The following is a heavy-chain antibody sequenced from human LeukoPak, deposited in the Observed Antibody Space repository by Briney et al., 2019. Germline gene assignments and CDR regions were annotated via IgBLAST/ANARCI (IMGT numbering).Heavy chain of an antibody. V-gene: IGHV3-33*01. Sequence: GRSLRLSCAASGFTFSSYGMHWVRRAPGKGLEWVAVIWYDGSNKYYADSVKGRFTISRDNSKNTLYLQMNSLRAEDTAVYYCARDSPGGDCFDYWGQGTLVTVSS. CDR1: GFTFSSYG. J-gene: IGHJ4*02. CDR3: ARDSPGGDCFDY. CDR2: IWYDGSNK. D-gene: IGHD3-10*01.